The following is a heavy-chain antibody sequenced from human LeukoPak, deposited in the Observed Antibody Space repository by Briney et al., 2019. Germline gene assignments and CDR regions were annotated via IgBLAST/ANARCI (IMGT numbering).Heavy chain of an antibody. D-gene: IGHD3-10*01. CDR1: GLTFSNYA. Sequence: GGSLRLSCAASGLTFSNYAMNWVRQAPGKGLEWVSVISASGDTTSYADSVKGRFTISRDNSKNTLYLQMNSLRAEDTAVYYCTKKLNRGTSQNRVFGYWGQGTLVTVSS. CDR3: TKKLNRGTSQNRVFGY. J-gene: IGHJ4*02. CDR2: ISASGDTT. V-gene: IGHV3-23*01.